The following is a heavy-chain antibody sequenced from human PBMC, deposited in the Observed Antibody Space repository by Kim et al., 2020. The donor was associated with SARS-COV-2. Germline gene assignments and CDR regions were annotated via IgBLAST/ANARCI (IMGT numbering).Heavy chain of an antibody. CDR1: GFTFSSYA. Sequence: GGSLRLSCAASGFTFSSYAMHWVRQAPGKGLEWVAVISYDGSNKYYADSVKGRFTISRDNSKNTLYLQMNSLRAEDTAVYYCARARGSYSSGMDVWGQGTMVTVSS. J-gene: IGHJ6*02. CDR2: ISYDGSNK. V-gene: IGHV3-30*04. CDR3: ARARGSYSSGMDV. D-gene: IGHD1-26*01.